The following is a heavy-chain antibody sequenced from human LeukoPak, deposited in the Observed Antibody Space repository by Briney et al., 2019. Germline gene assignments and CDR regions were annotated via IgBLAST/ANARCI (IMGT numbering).Heavy chain of an antibody. V-gene: IGHV3-23*01. Sequence: GGSLRLSCAASGFIFSTYAIIWVRQAPGKGLEWVSGISGSGGDTYYADSVKGRFTISRDNSKNTLYLQMNSLRAEDTAVYYCAKEGHCSGGSCYAYFDYWGQGTLVTVSS. CDR2: ISGSGGDT. CDR1: GFIFSTYA. D-gene: IGHD2-15*01. J-gene: IGHJ4*02. CDR3: AKEGHCSGGSCYAYFDY.